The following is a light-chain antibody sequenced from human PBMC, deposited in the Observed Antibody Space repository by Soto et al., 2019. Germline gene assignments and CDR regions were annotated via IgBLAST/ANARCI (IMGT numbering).Light chain of an antibody. CDR2: DAS. Sequence: DVRMTQSPSSLSASVGDRVTITCRASQAIANYLAWYQQKPGKVPELLIYDASTLHSGVPSRFSGSASGTEFTLTISILQPEDVATYYCQKYNSAPHTFGGGTKVEMK. CDR3: QKYNSAPHT. V-gene: IGKV1-27*01. J-gene: IGKJ4*01. CDR1: QAIANY.